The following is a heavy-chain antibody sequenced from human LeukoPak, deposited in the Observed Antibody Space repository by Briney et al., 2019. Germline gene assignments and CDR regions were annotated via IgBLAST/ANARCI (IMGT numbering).Heavy chain of an antibody. V-gene: IGHV1-2*02. CDR2: INPNSGGT. J-gene: IGHJ5*02. Sequence: SVYLSLSCSGYGFTVNNMHWVRQAPGQGLGRMGWINPNSGGTNYSQKFEGRGTMTRDTSISTAYMELSRRRTADTAAFYFGRVHCSGPFLRFDLWRQETLLSVPS. D-gene: IGHD6-19*01. CDR3: GRVHCSGPFLRFDL. CDR1: GYGFTVNN.